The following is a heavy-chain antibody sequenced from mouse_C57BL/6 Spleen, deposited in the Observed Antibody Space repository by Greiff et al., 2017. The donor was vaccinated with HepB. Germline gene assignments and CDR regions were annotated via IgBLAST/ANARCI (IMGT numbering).Heavy chain of an antibody. Sequence: QVQLQQSGPELVKPGASVKISCKASGYAFSSSWMNWVKQRPGKGLEWIGRIYPGDGDTNYNGKFKGKATLTADKSSSTAYMQLSSLTSEDSAVYFCARGILGGSSSYYAMDCWGKGTSVTVSS. CDR3: ARGILGGSSSYYAMDC. D-gene: IGHD1-1*01. CDR1: GYAFSSSW. J-gene: IGHJ4*01. V-gene: IGHV1-82*01. CDR2: IYPGDGDT.